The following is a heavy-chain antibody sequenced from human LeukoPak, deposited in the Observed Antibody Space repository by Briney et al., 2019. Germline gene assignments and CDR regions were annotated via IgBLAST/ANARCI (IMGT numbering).Heavy chain of an antibody. V-gene: IGHV1-69*05. CDR3: AREGKGIVDSSGYHFDH. CDR1: GGTFSSYA. Sequence: SVKVSCKASGGTFSSYAISWVRQAPGQGLEWMGGIIPIFGTANYAQKFQGRVAMTRYTSTSTVYMELSSLISEDTAVYYCAREGKGIVDSSGYHFDHWGQEILVTVSS. J-gene: IGHJ4*02. CDR2: IIPIFGTA. D-gene: IGHD3-22*01.